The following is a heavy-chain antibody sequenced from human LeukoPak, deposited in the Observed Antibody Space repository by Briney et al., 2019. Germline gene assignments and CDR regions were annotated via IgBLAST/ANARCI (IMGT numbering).Heavy chain of an antibody. V-gene: IGHV3-7*01. CDR2: IKQHGTER. CDR3: ARGGAEYCTSTKCHPVYGMDV. D-gene: IGHD2-2*01. J-gene: IGHJ6*02. CDR1: GIMCSGYW. Sequence: GGSLRLSCTASGIMCSGYWMSWVRQAPGKGLEWVANIKQHGTERYYVDSVKGRFTISRADAKNSVYLQMNSLRVEDTAVYYCARGGAEYCTSTKCHPVYGMDVWSQGTTVTVSS.